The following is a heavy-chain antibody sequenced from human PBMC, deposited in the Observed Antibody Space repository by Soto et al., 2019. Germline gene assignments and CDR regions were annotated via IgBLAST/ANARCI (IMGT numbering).Heavy chain of an antibody. V-gene: IGHV3-23*01. CDR2: ISGSGGST. Sequence: GGSLRLSCAASGFTFSSYAMSWVRQAPGKGLEWVSAISGSGGSTYAADSVKGRFTISRDNSKNTMYLQMNSLRAEDTAVYYGTKGLGEGWELRPDAFDIWGQGTMVTVSS. J-gene: IGHJ3*02. CDR1: GFTFSSYA. CDR3: TKGLGEGWELRPDAFDI. D-gene: IGHD1-26*01.